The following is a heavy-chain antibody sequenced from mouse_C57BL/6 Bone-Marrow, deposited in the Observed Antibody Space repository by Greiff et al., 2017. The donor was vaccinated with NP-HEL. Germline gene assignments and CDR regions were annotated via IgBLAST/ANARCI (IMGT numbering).Heavy chain of an antibody. CDR2: INPNNGGT. V-gene: IGHV1-26*01. CDR1: GYTFTDYY. J-gene: IGHJ1*03. CDR3: ARRYYGSSYVNWYFDV. D-gene: IGHD1-1*01. Sequence: EVQLQQSGPELVKPGASVKISCKASGYTFTDYYMNWVKQSHGKSLEWIGDINPNNGGTSYNQKFKGKATLTVDKSSSTAYMELRSLTSEDSAVYYCARRYYGSSYVNWYFDVWGTGTTVTVSS.